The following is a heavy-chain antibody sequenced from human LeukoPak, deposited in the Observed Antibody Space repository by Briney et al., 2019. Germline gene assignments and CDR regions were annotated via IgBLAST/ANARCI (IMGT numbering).Heavy chain of an antibody. V-gene: IGHV3-48*03. Sequence: GGSLRLSCAASGFTFSSYEMNWVRQAPGKGLEWVSYISSSGSTIYYADSVKGRFTISRDNAKNSLYLQMNSLRAEDTAVYYCARDLGIAVAGTPFDYWGRGTLVTVSS. D-gene: IGHD6-19*01. CDR2: ISSSGSTI. J-gene: IGHJ4*02. CDR3: ARDLGIAVAGTPFDY. CDR1: GFTFSSYE.